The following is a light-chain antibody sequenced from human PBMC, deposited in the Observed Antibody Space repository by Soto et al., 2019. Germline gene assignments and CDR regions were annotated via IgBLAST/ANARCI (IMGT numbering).Light chain of an antibody. CDR2: EVS. CDR1: SSDVGGYNY. V-gene: IGLV2-14*01. Sequence: SVLTQPASVSGSPGQSITISCTGTSSDVGGYNYVSWYQQHPGKAPKLMIYEVSNRPSGVSNRSSGSKSGDTASLTISGLQAEDEADYFCSSYSISTAYLFGTGTKVTVL. CDR3: SSYSISTAYL. J-gene: IGLJ1*01.